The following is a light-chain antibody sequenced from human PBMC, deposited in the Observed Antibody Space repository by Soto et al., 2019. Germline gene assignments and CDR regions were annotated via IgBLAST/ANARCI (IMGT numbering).Light chain of an antibody. J-gene: IGKJ1*01. Sequence: IQMTQSPSTLSASVGDRVTISCRASQGIGNDLGWYQQKPGKAPKLLIYAASSLHSGVPARFSGSGSGTDSTLTISSLQPEDFATYYCQQSYSSPRTFGQGTKVDIK. CDR1: QGIGND. CDR2: AAS. CDR3: QQSYSSPRT. V-gene: IGKV1-39*01.